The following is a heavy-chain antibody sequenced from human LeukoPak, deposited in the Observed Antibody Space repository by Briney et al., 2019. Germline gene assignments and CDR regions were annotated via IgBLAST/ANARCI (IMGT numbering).Heavy chain of an antibody. CDR3: ARGGVMSEQWLVH. V-gene: IGHV3-48*03. Sequence: GGSLRLSCAASELTFSSYEMNWVRQAPGKGLEWVSYISSSGSTIYYADSVKGRFTISRDNAKNSLYLQMNSLRAEDTAVYYCARGGVMSEQWLVHWGQGTLVTVSS. D-gene: IGHD6-19*01. CDR2: ISSSGSTI. CDR1: ELTFSSYE. J-gene: IGHJ4*02.